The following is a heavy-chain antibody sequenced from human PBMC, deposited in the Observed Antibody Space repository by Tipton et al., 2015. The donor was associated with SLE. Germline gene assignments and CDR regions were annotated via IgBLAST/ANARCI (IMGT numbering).Heavy chain of an antibody. CDR3: ARGELGGQNYFDY. J-gene: IGHJ4*02. V-gene: IGHV3-21*01. Sequence: SLRLSCAASGFTFRSYTINWVRQAPGKGLEWVSSISSGGDYIFYADSVKGRFTVSRDNTENSLYLQMNSLGADDTAVYYCARGELGGQNYFDYWGQGTQVTVSS. CDR1: GFTFRSYT. CDR2: ISSGGDYI. D-gene: IGHD1-26*01.